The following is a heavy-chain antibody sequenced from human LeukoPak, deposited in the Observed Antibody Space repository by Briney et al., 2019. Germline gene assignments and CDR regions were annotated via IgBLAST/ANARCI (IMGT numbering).Heavy chain of an antibody. CDR3: ARVHYYDNSGYWFFDY. CDR1: GGSLSDYY. Sequence: SETLSLTCAVYGGSLSDYYWSWIRQSPGKGLEWIGEISHRGRTYYNLSLKSRVTISIDTSKNQLSLKLSSVTAADTAVYYCARVHYYDNSGYWFFDYWGQGTLVTVSS. D-gene: IGHD3-22*01. V-gene: IGHV4-34*01. J-gene: IGHJ4*02. CDR2: ISHRGRT.